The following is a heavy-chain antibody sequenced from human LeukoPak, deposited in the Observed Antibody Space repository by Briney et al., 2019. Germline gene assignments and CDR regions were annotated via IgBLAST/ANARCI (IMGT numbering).Heavy chain of an antibody. CDR2: IYHSGST. Sequence: KPSETLSLTCTVSGYSISSGYYWGWIRPPPGRGLEWIGSIYHSGSTYYNPSLKSRVTISVDTSKNQFPLKLSSVTAADTAVYYCARGDYWGQGTLVTVSS. V-gene: IGHV4-38-2*02. CDR3: ARGDY. J-gene: IGHJ4*02. CDR1: GYSISSGYY.